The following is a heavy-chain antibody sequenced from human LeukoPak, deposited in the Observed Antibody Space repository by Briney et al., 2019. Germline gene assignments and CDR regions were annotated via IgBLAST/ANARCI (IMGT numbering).Heavy chain of an antibody. CDR1: GCTFSSYG. Sequence: PGGSLRLSCTAPGCTFSSYGIHGIRQAPGKGLEWVALVWHDGSNRYCSEAVKGRCTKSRDNSKNTVYLQINRLSAEVTAVYYCARETFGSGSCPAYWGQGPGVTVSS. CDR2: VWHDGSNR. V-gene: IGHV3-33*01. CDR3: ARETFGSGSCPAY. J-gene: IGHJ4*02. D-gene: IGHD3-10*01.